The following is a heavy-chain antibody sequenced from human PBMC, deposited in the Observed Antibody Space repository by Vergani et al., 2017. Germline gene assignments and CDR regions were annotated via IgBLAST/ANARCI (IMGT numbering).Heavy chain of an antibody. CDR1: GGSISSYY. D-gene: IGHD3-22*01. CDR3: ARGLYYYDSSGYGY. V-gene: IGHV4-59*01. Sequence: QVQLQESGPGLVKPSETLSLTCTVSGGSISSYYWSWFRQPPGKGLEWFGYIYYSGSTNYNPSRKSRVTISVDTSKNQFSLKLSSVTAADTAVYYCARGLYYYDSSGYGYWGQGTLVTVSS. J-gene: IGHJ4*02. CDR2: IYYSGST.